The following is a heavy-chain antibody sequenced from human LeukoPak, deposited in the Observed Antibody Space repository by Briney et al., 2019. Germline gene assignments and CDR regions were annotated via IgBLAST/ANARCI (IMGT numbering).Heavy chain of an antibody. V-gene: IGHV4-59*08. CDR2: LFYGGDT. J-gene: IGHJ4*02. CDR1: GGSISSYY. D-gene: IGHD5-18*01. CDR3: ARHDGYNYARIDY. Sequence: SETLSLTCTVSGGSISSYYWSWIRQPPGKGLEWIGFLFYGGDTYYNPSLKSRVAISVDTFKNQFSLKLTSVTAADTAVYFCARHDGYNYARIDYWGQGTLVTVSS.